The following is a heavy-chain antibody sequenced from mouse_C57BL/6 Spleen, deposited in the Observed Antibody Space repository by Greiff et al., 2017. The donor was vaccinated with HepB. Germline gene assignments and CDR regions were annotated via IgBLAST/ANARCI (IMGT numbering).Heavy chain of an antibody. CDR1: GFSLTSYG. V-gene: IGHV2-2*01. J-gene: IGHJ4*01. D-gene: IGHD1-1*01. CDR2: IWSGGST. CDR3: ARNDYGSRYYYAMDY. Sequence: QVQLKESGPGLVQPSQSLSITCTVSGFSLTSYGVHWVRQSPGKGLEWLGVIWSGGSTDYNAAFISRLSISKDNSKSQVFFKMNSLQADDTAIYYCARNDYGSRYYYAMDYWGQGTSVTVSS.